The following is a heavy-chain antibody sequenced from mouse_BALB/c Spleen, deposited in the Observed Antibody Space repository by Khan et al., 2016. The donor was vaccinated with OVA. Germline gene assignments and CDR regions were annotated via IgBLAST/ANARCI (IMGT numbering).Heavy chain of an antibody. D-gene: IGHD1-1*01. CDR2: ISSGGRYP. Sequence: EVQLQESGGGLVKPGGSLKLSCAASGFTFRNYAMSWVRQTPEKRLEWVATISSGGRYPYYPDSVQGRFTISLDYSRNTLSLQMCILMSEDTAVYYCTRELFTTVVATPFAYWGQGTLVTVSA. V-gene: IGHV5-9-3*01. J-gene: IGHJ3*01. CDR3: TRELFTTVVATPFAY. CDR1: GFTFRNYA.